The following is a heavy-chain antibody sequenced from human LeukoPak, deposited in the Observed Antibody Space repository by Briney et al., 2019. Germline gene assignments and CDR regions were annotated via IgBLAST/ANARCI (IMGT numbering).Heavy chain of an antibody. CDR2: IYYTGST. Sequence: PSETLSLTCTVSGGSIRSYYWSWIRQPPGKGREWNGYIYYTGSTNYNPSLKSRVTISVDTSKNQFSLNLISVTAADTAVYYCARVLPYSSGWGVDYWGQGALVTVSS. V-gene: IGHV4-59*01. D-gene: IGHD6-19*01. J-gene: IGHJ4*02. CDR1: GGSIRSYY. CDR3: ARVLPYSSGWGVDY.